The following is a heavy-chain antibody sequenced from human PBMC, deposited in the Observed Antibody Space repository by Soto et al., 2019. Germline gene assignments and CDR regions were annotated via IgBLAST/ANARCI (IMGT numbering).Heavy chain of an antibody. CDR3: ARAEDTPTYYDFWSGYSPGGYFDY. CDR2: INPNSGGT. Sequence: ASVKVSCKASGYTFTGSYMHWVRQAPGQGLEWMGWINPNSGGTNYAQKFQGWVTMTRDTSISTAYMELSRLRSDDTAVYYCARAEDTPTYYDFWSGYSPGGYFDYWGQGTLVTVSS. CDR1: GYTFTGSY. J-gene: IGHJ4*02. V-gene: IGHV1-2*04. D-gene: IGHD3-3*01.